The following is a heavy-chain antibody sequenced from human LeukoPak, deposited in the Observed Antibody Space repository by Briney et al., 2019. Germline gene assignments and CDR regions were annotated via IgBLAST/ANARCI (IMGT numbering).Heavy chain of an antibody. D-gene: IGHD1-1*01. CDR2: ISASGGTT. Sequence: PGGSLRLSCAASGFTFSTYAMSWVRQAPGKGLEWVSGISASGGTTYYADSVKGRFTISRDNSKNTLYLQMNSLRAEDTAVYYCARDSPSTTFDYWGQGTLVTVSS. CDR3: ARDSPSTTFDY. V-gene: IGHV3-23*01. CDR1: GFTFSTYA. J-gene: IGHJ4*02.